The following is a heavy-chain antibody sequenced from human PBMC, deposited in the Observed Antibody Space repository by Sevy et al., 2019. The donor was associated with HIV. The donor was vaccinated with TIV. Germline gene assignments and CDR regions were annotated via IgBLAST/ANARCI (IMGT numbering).Heavy chain of an antibody. CDR1: GFTFSTYA. CDR3: AKDRVSGTYYTGDFDY. V-gene: IGHV3-23*01. D-gene: IGHD3-10*01. CDR2: ISGSGGST. J-gene: IGHJ4*02. Sequence: GGSLRLSCAASGFTFSTYAMTWVRQAPGKGLEWVSVISGSGGSTYYADSVKGRFTISRDNSKNTLYPQMNSLRAEDTAVYYCAKDRVSGTYYTGDFDYWGQGTLVTVSS.